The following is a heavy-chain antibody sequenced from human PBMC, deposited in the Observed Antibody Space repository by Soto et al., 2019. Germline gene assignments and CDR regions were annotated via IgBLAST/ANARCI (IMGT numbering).Heavy chain of an antibody. J-gene: IGHJ4*02. V-gene: IGHV3-21*01. CDR2: ISSSSSYI. CDR3: FPEPSPPNIAAAGHTVDY. D-gene: IGHD6-13*01. CDR1: GFTFSSYS. Sequence: GGSLRLSCAASGFTFSSYSMNWVRQAPGKGLEWVSSISSSSSYIYYADSVKGRFTISRDNAKNSLYLQMNSLRAEETAVSYWFPEPSPPNIAAAGHTVDYWGQGTLVTVSS.